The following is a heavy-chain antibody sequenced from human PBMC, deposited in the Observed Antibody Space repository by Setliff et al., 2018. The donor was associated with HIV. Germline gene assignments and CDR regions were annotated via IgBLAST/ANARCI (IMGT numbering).Heavy chain of an antibody. CDR3: ARRAYCSSTTCFDN. V-gene: IGHV4-38-2*01. J-gene: IGHJ4*02. CDR2: IYHSGTT. CDR1: GYSISSGYY. D-gene: IGHD2-2*01. Sequence: SETLSLTCAVSGYSISSGYYWGWIRQTPGKGLEWIGSIYHSGTTYYNPSLRSRVTISRDTSKNTLYLQMNSLRAEDTAVYYCARRAYCSSTTCFDNWGQGTLVTVSS.